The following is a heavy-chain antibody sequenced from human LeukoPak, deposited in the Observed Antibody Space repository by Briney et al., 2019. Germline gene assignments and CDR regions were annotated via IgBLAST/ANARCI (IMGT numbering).Heavy chain of an antibody. J-gene: IGHJ4*02. V-gene: IGHV1-69*06. D-gene: IGHD4-17*01. CDR2: IIPIFGTA. CDR3: ATNRIRYGDFPDFGVDY. Sequence: SVKVSCKASGGTFSSYAISWVRQAPGQGLEWMGGIIPIFGTANYAQKFQGRVTMTEDTSTDTAYMELSSLRSEDTAVYYCATNRIRYGDFPDFGVDYWGQGTLVTVSS. CDR1: GGTFSSYA.